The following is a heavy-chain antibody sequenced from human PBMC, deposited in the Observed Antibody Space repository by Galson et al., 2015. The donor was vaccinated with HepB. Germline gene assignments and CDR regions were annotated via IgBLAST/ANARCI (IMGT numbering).Heavy chain of an antibody. D-gene: IGHD6-13*01. J-gene: IGHJ6*02. V-gene: IGHV3-30*18. CDR2: ISYDGSYK. CDR3: AKGIHIAAGMYYYGMDV. CDR1: GFTFSSYG. Sequence: SLRLSCAASGFTFSSYGMHWVRQAPGKGLEWVAVISYDGSYKYYADSVKGRFTISRDNSKNTLYLQMNSLRAEDTAVYYCAKGIHIAAGMYYYGMDVWGQGTTVTVSS.